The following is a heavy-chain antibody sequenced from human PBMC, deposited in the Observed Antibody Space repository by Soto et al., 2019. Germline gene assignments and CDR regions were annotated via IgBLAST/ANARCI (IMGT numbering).Heavy chain of an antibody. J-gene: IGHJ4*02. CDR1: GGSISSYY. V-gene: IGHV4-59*01. CDR3: ARVGGSRTTGFDY. D-gene: IGHD1-1*01. CDR2: IYYSGST. Sequence: PSETLCLTCTVSGGSISSYYWSWIRQPPGKGLEWIGYIYYSGSTNYNPSLKSRVTMSVDTSKNQFSLKLSSVTAADTAVYYCARVGGSRTTGFDYWGQGTQVTVSS.